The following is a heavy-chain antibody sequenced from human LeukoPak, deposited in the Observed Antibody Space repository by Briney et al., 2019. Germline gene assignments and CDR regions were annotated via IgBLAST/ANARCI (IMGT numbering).Heavy chain of an antibody. CDR3: ARPLYSGSSWYGVFAY. CDR1: GYSISSGYY. V-gene: IGHV4-61*01. D-gene: IGHD6-13*01. Sequence: SETLSLTCTVSGYSISSGYYWGWIRQPPGKGLEWIGYISYSGSTNYNPSLKSRVTISVDTSKNQFSLKLNSVTAADTAVYYCARPLYSGSSWYGVFAYWGQGTLVTVSS. CDR2: ISYSGST. J-gene: IGHJ4*02.